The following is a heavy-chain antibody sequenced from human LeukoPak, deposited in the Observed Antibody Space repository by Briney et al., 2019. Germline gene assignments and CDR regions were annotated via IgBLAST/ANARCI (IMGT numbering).Heavy chain of an antibody. CDR2: IIPILGIA. CDR3: ARDEWGAVLDY. V-gene: IGHV1-69*04. Sequence: SVKVSCKASGGTFSSYAISWVRQPPGQGLEWMGRIIPILGIANYAQKFQGRVTITADKSTSTAYMELSSLKSEDTAVYYCARDEWGAVLDYWGQGTLVSVSS. CDR1: GGTFSSYA. D-gene: IGHD3-16*01. J-gene: IGHJ4*02.